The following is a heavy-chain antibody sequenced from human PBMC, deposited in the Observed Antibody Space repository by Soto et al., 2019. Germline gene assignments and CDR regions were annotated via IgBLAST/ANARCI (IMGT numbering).Heavy chain of an antibody. J-gene: IGHJ4*02. CDR1: GFTFSSYA. V-gene: IGHV3-23*01. CDR3: ARRGSGSYYDY. D-gene: IGHD1-26*01. CDR2: ISGSGDST. Sequence: EVQLLESGGGLVQPGGSLRLSCAASGFTFSSYAMRWVRQAPGKGLEWVSAISGSGDSTYYADSVKGRFTTSRDNSKNTLYLQMNGLRAEDTXXYYCARRGSGSYYDYWGQGTLVTVSS.